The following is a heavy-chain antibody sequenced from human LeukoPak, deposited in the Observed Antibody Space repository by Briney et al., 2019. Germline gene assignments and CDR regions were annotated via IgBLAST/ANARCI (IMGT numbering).Heavy chain of an antibody. CDR1: GDSVSSNSAA. D-gene: IGHD1-1*01. Sequence: SQTLSLTCAISGDSVSSNSAAWTCIRQCPSGGLECLGRTYYRSKWYNDYAPSVRGRINIKARTSKNQLSLQMNCLTPGDSAVYYCARTSGSSATTEYWGQGNLVTVSS. J-gene: IGHJ4*02. CDR2: TYYRSKWYN. V-gene: IGHV6-1*01. CDR3: ARTSGSSATTEY.